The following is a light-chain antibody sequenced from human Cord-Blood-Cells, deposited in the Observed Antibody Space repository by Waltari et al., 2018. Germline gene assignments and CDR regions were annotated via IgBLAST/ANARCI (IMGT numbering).Light chain of an antibody. V-gene: IGLV2-14*01. CDR1: SSDVGGYNN. Sequence: QSALTQPASVSGSRGQSITISCTGTSSDVGGYNNVSWYQQHPDKTPKLMIYVVSNRPSGVSNRFSASKSGNTASLTISGLQAEDEADYYCGSYTSSSTWVFGGGTKLTVL. CDR3: GSYTSSSTWV. J-gene: IGLJ3*02. CDR2: VVS.